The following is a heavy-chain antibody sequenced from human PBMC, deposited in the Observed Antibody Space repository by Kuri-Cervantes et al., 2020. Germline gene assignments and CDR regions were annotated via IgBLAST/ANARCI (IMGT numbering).Heavy chain of an antibody. Sequence: ASVKVSCKASGYIFNTYDINWVRQATGQGPEWMGWMNPNSGSAGYAENFQGRVTMTRDTSVGTAYMELSSLRSEDTAVYYCARGRSIAARWAFDIWGQGTMVTVSS. V-gene: IGHV1-8*02. CDR2: MNPNSGSA. D-gene: IGHD6-6*01. J-gene: IGHJ3*02. CDR3: ARGRSIAARWAFDI. CDR1: GYIFNTYD.